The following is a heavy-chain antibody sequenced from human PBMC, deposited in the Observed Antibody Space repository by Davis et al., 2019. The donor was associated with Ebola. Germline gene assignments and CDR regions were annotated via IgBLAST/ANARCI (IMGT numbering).Heavy chain of an antibody. Sequence: AASVKVSCKASGYTFTNYYMHWVRQAPGQGLEWMGMINPNDGRTIYAQKLQGRVTMTTDTSTSTAYMELSSLRSEDTAVYYCARGGYSYEYYGMDVWGQGTTVTVSS. V-gene: IGHV1-46*01. CDR1: GYTFTNYY. CDR3: ARGGYSYEYYGMDV. D-gene: IGHD5-18*01. J-gene: IGHJ6*02. CDR2: INPNDGRT.